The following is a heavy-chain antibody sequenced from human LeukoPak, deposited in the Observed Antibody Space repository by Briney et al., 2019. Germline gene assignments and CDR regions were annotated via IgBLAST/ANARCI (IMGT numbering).Heavy chain of an antibody. D-gene: IGHD3-16*02. CDR1: GGSISSYY. CDR3: ARDPYVWGSYRYSY. V-gene: IGHV4-34*01. CDR2: INHSGNT. J-gene: IGHJ4*02. Sequence: SETLSLTCTVSGGSISSYYWSWIRQPPGKGLEWIGEINHSGNTNYNPSLKSRVTISVDTSKNQFSLKLSSVTAADTAVYYCARDPYVWGSYRYSYWGQGTLVTVSS.